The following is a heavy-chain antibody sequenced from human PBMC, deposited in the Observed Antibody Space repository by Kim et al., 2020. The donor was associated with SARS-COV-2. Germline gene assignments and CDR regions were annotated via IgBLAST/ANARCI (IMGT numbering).Heavy chain of an antibody. CDR3: ARVRDGYNLYYYYGMDV. D-gene: IGHD1-1*01. J-gene: IGHJ6*02. CDR2: INAGNGNT. V-gene: IGHV1-3*01. Sequence: ASVKVSCKASGYTFTSYSMHWVRQAPGQRLEWMGWINAGNGNTKYSQKFQGRVTITRDTSASTAYMELSSLRSEDTAVYYCARVRDGYNLYYYYGMDVWGQGTPVTVSS. CDR1: GYTFTSYS.